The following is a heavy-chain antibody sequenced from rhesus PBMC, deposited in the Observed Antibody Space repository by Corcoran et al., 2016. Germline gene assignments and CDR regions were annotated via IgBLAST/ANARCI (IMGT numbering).Heavy chain of an antibody. Sequence: QVQLQESGPGLVKPSETLSLTCAVSGYSISSGYYWSWIRQPPGKGLEWIGYITYSGSTSYNPSLKSRVTISRDTSKNQFSLKLSSVTAADTAVYYCARALLFSLDVWGRGVLVTVSS. CDR3: ARALLFSLDV. J-gene: IGHJ5-2*02. CDR1: GYSISSGYY. V-gene: IGHV4-122*02. D-gene: IGHD3-22*01. CDR2: ITYSGST.